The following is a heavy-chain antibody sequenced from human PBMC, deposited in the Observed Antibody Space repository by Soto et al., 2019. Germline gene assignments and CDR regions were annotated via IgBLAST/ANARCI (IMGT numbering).Heavy chain of an antibody. J-gene: IGHJ6*02. V-gene: IGHV1-58*01. Sequence: SVKVSCKTSGFTFSSSAVHWVRQARGHRLQWIGWIDVGSANANYAQMLQERVTISRDMSTSTAYMELSSLRPEDTAVYYCAKSPTPGSATPSYYGMDVWGLGTTVTVSS. CDR1: GFTFSSSA. CDR3: AKSPTPGSATPSYYGMDV. CDR2: IDVGSANA. D-gene: IGHD2-15*01.